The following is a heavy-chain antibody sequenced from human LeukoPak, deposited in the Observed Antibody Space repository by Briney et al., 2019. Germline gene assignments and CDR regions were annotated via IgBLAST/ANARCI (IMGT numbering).Heavy chain of an antibody. Sequence: ASVKVSCKASGGTFSSYAISWVRQAPGQGLEWMGGIIPIFGTANYAQKFQGRVTITTDESTSTAYMELSSLRSEDTAVYYCARGIWDVKSSVFDYWGQGTLVTVSS. V-gene: IGHV1-69*05. CDR3: ARGIWDVKSSVFDY. CDR1: GGTFSSYA. CDR2: IIPIFGTA. J-gene: IGHJ4*02. D-gene: IGHD3-22*01.